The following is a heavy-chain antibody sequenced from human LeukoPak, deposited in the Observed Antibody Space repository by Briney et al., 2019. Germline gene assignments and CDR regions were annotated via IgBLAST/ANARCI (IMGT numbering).Heavy chain of an antibody. CDR3: ARVRVLIVRWLVREAGSFDY. CDR1: GGSFSGYY. D-gene: IGHD6-19*01. V-gene: IGHV4-34*01. CDR2: INHSGIT. Sequence: SETLSLTCAVYGGSFSGYYLSWIRQPPGKGLEWIGEINHSGITNYNPSLKSRVTISVDTSKNQFSLKLSSVTAADTAVYYCARVRVLIVRWLVREAGSFDYWGQGTLVTVSS. J-gene: IGHJ4*02.